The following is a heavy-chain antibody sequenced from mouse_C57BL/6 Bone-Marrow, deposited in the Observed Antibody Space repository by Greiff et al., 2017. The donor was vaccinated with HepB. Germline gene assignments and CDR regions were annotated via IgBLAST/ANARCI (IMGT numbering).Heavy chain of an antibody. CDR3: ARGTTVVPFAY. CDR2: INPNNGGT. Sequence: EVQLQQSGPELVKPGASVKIPCKASGYTFTDYNMDWVKQSHGKSLEWIGDINPNNGGTIYNQKFKGKATLTVDKSSSTAYMELRSLTSEDTAVYYCARGTTVVPFAYWGQGTLVTVSA. V-gene: IGHV1-18*01. J-gene: IGHJ3*01. CDR1: GYTFTDYN. D-gene: IGHD1-1*01.